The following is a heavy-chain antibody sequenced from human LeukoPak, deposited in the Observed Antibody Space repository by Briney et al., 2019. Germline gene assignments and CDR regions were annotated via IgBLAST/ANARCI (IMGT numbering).Heavy chain of an antibody. CDR1: GFTFNSYA. Sequence: GGSLRLSCAASGFTFNSYARTWVRQAPGKGLEWVSSISGNGGSTYYTDSVKGRFTISRDNSKNTLYLQMNSLRAEDTAAYYCAKDLRVIVVTYYMDVWGKGTTVTVSS. J-gene: IGHJ6*03. D-gene: IGHD2-2*01. V-gene: IGHV3-23*01. CDR3: AKDLRVIVVTYYMDV. CDR2: ISGNGGST.